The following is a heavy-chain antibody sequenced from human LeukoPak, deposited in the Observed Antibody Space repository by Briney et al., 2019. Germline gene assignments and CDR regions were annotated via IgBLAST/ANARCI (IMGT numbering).Heavy chain of an antibody. CDR2: IYYSGST. CDR3: ARAGNYNYYYYMDV. D-gene: IGHD4-23*01. V-gene: IGHV4-31*03. J-gene: IGHJ6*03. Sequence: PSQTLSLTCTVSGGSISSGGYYWSWIRQHPGKGLEWIGYIYYSGSTYYNPSLKSRVTISVDTSKNQFSLKLSSVTAADTAVYYCARAGNYNYYYYMDVWGKGTTVTVSS. CDR1: GGSISSGGYY.